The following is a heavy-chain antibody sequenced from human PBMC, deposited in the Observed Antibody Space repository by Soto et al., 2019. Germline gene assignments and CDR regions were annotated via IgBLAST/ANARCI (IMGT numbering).Heavy chain of an antibody. D-gene: IGHD4-17*01. J-gene: IGHJ5*02. CDR2: INGDGSDT. CDR3: ARDQTTGDWFDA. Sequence: GGSLRLSCGASGSDFSNYWMHWVRQAPGKGLVWVSRINGDGSDTKYADSVKGRFTISRDNARSTVYLQMNSLRADDTAVYYCARDQTTGDWFDAWGQGALVTVSS. CDR1: GSDFSNYW. V-gene: IGHV3-74*03.